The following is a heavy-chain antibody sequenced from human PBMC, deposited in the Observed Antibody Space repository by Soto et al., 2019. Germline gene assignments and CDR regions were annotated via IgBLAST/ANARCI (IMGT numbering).Heavy chain of an antibody. Sequence: QVQLQESGPGLVKPSETLSLTCTVSGASVSTDGYYWSWIRQPPGKGLEYIGYIYYSGSTDYNPSRKSRVTQSLDHAKNPYSLILRSVTAADTAVYYCARLNRLAPVATYHYHSMDVWSQGTTVTVSS. J-gene: IGHJ6*02. V-gene: IGHV4-61*08. CDR3: ARLNRLAPVATYHYHSMDV. CDR1: GASVSTDGYY. D-gene: IGHD5-12*01. CDR2: IYYSGST.